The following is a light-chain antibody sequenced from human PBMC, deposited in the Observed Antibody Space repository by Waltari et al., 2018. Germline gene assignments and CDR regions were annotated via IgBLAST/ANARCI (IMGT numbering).Light chain of an antibody. CDR3: QQTYSTPYT. V-gene: IGKV1-39*01. J-gene: IGKJ2*01. Sequence: DIQMTQSPSSLSASVGDRVTITCRASQSISSYLYWFHQKPGKAPNLLIYTTSSLQSGVPSRFSGSGSGTDFTLTISSLQPEDFATFYCQQTYSTPYTFGQGTKLEIK. CDR1: QSISSY. CDR2: TTS.